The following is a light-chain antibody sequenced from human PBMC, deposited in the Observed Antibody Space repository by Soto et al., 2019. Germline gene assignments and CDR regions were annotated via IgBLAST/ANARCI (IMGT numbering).Light chain of an antibody. V-gene: IGKV2-30*02. CDR3: MQGTHWPWT. J-gene: IGKJ1*01. CDR2: KVS. CDR1: QSLVHPDGNIY. Sequence: DVVMTQSPLSLPVTLGQPASISCRSSQSLVHPDGNIYLSWFQQRPGQSPRRLIYKVSNRDSGVPYRISGSGSGTGFTLRISSVEAEDVGIYYCMQGTHWPWTFGQGTKVDIK.